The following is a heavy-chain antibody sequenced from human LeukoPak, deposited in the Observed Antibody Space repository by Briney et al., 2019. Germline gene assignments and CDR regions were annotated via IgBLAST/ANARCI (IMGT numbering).Heavy chain of an antibody. V-gene: IGHV1-46*01. CDR3: ASPLPINNWNDY. J-gene: IGHJ4*02. Sequence: GASVKVSCKASGYTFTSYYMHRVRQAPGQGLEWMGIINPSGGSTSYAQKFQGRVTMTRDMSTSTVYMELSSLRAEDTAVYYCASPLPINNWNDYWGQGTLVTVSS. CDR1: GYTFTSYY. CDR2: INPSGGST. D-gene: IGHD1-20*01.